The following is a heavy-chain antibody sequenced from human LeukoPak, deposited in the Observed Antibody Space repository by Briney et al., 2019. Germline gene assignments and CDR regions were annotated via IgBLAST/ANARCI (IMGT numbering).Heavy chain of an antibody. D-gene: IGHD6-13*01. Sequence: PSETLSLTCTVSGGSVSSGSYYWSWIRQPPGKGLEWLGYIYYSGSTNYNPSLKSRVTISVDTSKNQFSLKLSSVTAADTAAYYCATGYSSSCLDYWGQGTLVTVSS. CDR2: IYYSGST. J-gene: IGHJ4*02. CDR1: GGSVSSGSYY. CDR3: ATGYSSSCLDY. V-gene: IGHV4-61*01.